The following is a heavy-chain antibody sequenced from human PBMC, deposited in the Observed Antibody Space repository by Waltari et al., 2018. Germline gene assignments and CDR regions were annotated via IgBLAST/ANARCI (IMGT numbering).Heavy chain of an antibody. CDR2: FKGRDGGA. CDR1: GFTFTTYA. CDR3: AKLRNYGTTWAGAFDC. J-gene: IGHJ4*02. D-gene: IGHD3-10*01. Sequence: EEQLLQSGGGLVQPGGSLRLSCAASGFTFTTYAMSWVRQAPGKGLDWVPAFKGRDGGAYYADSVKGRFTISSDNSRNTLYLQMNSLRAEDTAVYYCAKLRNYGTTWAGAFDCWGQGTLVTVSS. V-gene: IGHV3-23*01.